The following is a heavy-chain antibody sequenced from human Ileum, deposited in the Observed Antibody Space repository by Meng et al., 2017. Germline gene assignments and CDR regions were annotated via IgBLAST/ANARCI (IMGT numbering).Heavy chain of an antibody. D-gene: IGHD6-6*01. V-gene: IGHV4-34*01. CDR2: IHHSGSI. CDR1: GGSLNGDY. J-gene: IGHJ1*01. Sequence: HVQVPEWGAGRLKPSETLTLTCCGYGGSLNGDYCTWIRQPPGEGLEWIGEIHHSGSINYNPSLESRVTISMDTSKKQFSLKLHSVTAADTAVYYCARGDIAARCQHWGQGTLVTVSS. CDR3: ARGDIAARCQH.